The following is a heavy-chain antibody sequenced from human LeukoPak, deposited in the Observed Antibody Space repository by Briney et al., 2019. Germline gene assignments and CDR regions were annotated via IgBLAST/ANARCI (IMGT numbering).Heavy chain of an antibody. V-gene: IGHV3-30-3*01. CDR1: GFTFSSYA. CDR3: ARVGSYSFDY. Sequence: GGSLRLSCAASGFTFSSYAMHWVRQAPGKGLEWVAVISYDGSNKYYADSVKGRFTISRDDSKNTLYLQMNSLRAEDTAVYYCARVGSYSFDYWGQGTLVTVSS. J-gene: IGHJ4*02. D-gene: IGHD1-26*01. CDR2: ISYDGSNK.